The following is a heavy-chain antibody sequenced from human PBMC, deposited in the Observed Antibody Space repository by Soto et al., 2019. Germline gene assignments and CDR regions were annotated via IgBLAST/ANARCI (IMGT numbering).Heavy chain of an antibody. Sequence: PGGSLRLSCAASGFTFNNYAMSWVRQAPGKGLEWVSAVSYSGGSTYYADSVKGRFTISRDNSKNTLYLQMNSLRAEDTALYYCAKGIGQWLGNWFDPWGRGTLVTVSS. D-gene: IGHD6-19*01. V-gene: IGHV3-23*01. CDR3: AKGIGQWLGNWFDP. CDR1: GFTFNNYA. CDR2: VSYSGGST. J-gene: IGHJ5*02.